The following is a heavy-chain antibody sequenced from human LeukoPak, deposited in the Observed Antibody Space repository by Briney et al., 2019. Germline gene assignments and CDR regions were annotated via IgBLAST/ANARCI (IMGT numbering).Heavy chain of an antibody. CDR1: GGTFSSYA. CDR3: ARESGITMVRGALDY. V-gene: IGHV1-69*05. Sequence: SVKVSCKASGGTFSSYAISWVRQAPGQGLEWMGRIIPIFGTANYAQKFQGRVTITTDETTSTAYMELSSLRSEDTAVYYCARESGITMVRGALDYWGQGTLVTVSS. J-gene: IGHJ4*02. D-gene: IGHD3-10*01. CDR2: IIPIFGTA.